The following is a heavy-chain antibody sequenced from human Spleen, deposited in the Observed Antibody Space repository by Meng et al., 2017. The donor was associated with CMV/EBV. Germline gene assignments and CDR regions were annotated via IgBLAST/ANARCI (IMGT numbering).Heavy chain of an antibody. CDR2: INYSGST. CDR3: ARSEGGYYYDSSGYWP. CDR1: GGSISSYY. V-gene: IGHV4-59*01. D-gene: IGHD3-22*01. J-gene: IGHJ4*02. Sequence: SETLSLTCTVSGGSISSYYWSWIRQPPGKGLEWIGYINYSGSTNYNPSLKSRVTISVDTSKNQFSLKLSSVTAADTAVYYCARSEGGYYYDSSGYWPWGQGTLVTVSS.